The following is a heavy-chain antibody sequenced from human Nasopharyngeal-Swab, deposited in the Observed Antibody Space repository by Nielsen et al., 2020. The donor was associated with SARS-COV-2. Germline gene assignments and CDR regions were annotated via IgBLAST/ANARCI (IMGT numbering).Heavy chain of an antibody. Sequence: WIRQPPGKGLEWIGYIFYSGSTNYNPSLKSRVTLSIDTSKNQFSLRLSSVTAADTAFYYCARVPFFQVFTVVTPYYFDYWGQGTLVTVSS. D-gene: IGHD4-23*01. CDR3: ARVPFFQVFTVVTPYYFDY. CDR2: IFYSGST. J-gene: IGHJ4*02. V-gene: IGHV4-59*01.